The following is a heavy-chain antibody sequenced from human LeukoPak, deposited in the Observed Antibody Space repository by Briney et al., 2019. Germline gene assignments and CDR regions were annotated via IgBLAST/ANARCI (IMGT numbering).Heavy chain of an antibody. CDR2: ISSSSSYI. V-gene: IGHV3-21*01. Sequence: PGRSLRLSCAASGFTFSSYSMNWVRQAPGKGLEWVSSISSSSSYIYYADSVKGRFTISRDNAKNSLYLQMNSLRAEDTAVYYCARDVGLRYFDAFDIWGQGTMVTVSS. CDR1: GFTFSSYS. J-gene: IGHJ3*02. D-gene: IGHD3-9*01. CDR3: ARDVGLRYFDAFDI.